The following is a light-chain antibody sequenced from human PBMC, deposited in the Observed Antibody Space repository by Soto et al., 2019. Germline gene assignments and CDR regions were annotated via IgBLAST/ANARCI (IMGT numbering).Light chain of an antibody. Sequence: EIVMTQSPVTLSVSPGERATLSCRTGQSVTNNLAWYQQKPGQAPRLLIYGASTRATGIPARFSGSGSGTEFTLTISSPQSEDSAVYYCQQYNNWPQTFGQGTKVDIK. CDR2: GAS. V-gene: IGKV3-15*01. CDR1: QSVTNN. J-gene: IGKJ1*01. CDR3: QQYNNWPQT.